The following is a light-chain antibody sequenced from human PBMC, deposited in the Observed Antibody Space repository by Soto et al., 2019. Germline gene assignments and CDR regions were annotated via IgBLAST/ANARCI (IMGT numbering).Light chain of an antibody. CDR1: QRVSSSY. Sequence: EIVLTQSPGTLSLSPGERATLSCRASQRVSSSYLAWYQQKPGQAPRLLIYGASSRATGIPDRFSGSGSGKDFSLTISRLEPEDFAVYYCQHYGSSPWTFGQGTKVEIK. CDR2: GAS. V-gene: IGKV3-20*01. CDR3: QHYGSSPWT. J-gene: IGKJ1*01.